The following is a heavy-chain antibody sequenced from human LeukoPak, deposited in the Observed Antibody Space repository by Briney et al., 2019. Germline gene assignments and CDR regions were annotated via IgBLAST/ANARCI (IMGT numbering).Heavy chain of an antibody. D-gene: IGHD5-12*01. Sequence: GGTLRLSCAASGFTFSSYWMHWVRQAPGKGLVWVSRINSDGSSTGYADSVKGRFTISRDNAKNTLYLQMNSLRAEDTAMYYCEAGGWLAFDIWGQGTMVTLSS. CDR3: EAGGWLAFDI. V-gene: IGHV3-74*01. J-gene: IGHJ3*02. CDR2: INSDGSST. CDR1: GFTFSSYW.